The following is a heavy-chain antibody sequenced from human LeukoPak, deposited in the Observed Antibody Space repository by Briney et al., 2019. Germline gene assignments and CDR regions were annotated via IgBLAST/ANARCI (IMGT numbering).Heavy chain of an antibody. D-gene: IGHD5-12*01. Sequence: SETLSLTCAVSGYSISSGYYWGWIRQPPGKGLEWIGSIYHSGSTYYNPPLKSRVTISVDTSKNQFSLKLSSVTAADTAVYYCARASYGGSPFDYWGQGTLVTVSS. J-gene: IGHJ4*02. V-gene: IGHV4-38-2*01. CDR3: ARASYGGSPFDY. CDR1: GYSISSGYY. CDR2: IYHSGST.